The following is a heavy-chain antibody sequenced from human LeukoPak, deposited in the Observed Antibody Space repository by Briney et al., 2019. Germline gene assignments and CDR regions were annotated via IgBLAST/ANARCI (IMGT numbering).Heavy chain of an antibody. V-gene: IGHV4-30-2*01. J-gene: IGHJ2*01. D-gene: IGHD4/OR15-4a*01. CDR1: GASVSSGGYS. CDR3: ARSRAPSKDFDL. CDR2: IYPNAST. Sequence: SETLSLTCAVSGASVSSGGYSWSWIRQPPGKGLEWIGYIYPNASTYYSPSLKSRVTISIVRSKNQFSLNLSSVTAADTAVYYCARSRAPSKDFDLWGRGTLVTVSS.